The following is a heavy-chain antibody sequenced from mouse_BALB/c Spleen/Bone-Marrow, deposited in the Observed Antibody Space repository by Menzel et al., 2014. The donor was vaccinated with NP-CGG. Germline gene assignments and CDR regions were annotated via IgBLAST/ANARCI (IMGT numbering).Heavy chain of an antibody. CDR3: ASSFITTAYYFDY. V-gene: IGHV1-20*02. CDR2: INPYNGDT. D-gene: IGHD1-2*01. CDR1: GYSFTGYF. J-gene: IGHJ2*01. Sequence: EVKLQESGPELAKPGASVKISCKASGYSFTGYFMYWVMQSHGKSLEWIGRINPYNGDTFYNQKFKGKATLTVDKSSSTAHMELRSLASEDSAVYYCASSFITTAYYFDYWGQGTTLTVSS.